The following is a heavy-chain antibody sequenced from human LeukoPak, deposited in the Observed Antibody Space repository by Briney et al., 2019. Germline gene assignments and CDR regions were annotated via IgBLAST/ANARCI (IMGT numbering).Heavy chain of an antibody. V-gene: IGHV3-23*01. CDR2: ISGSGGST. CDR3: AKGKGSSSSSIDW. D-gene: IGHD2-15*01. Sequence: PGGSLRLSCAASGFTFTNYAMSWVRQAPGKGLEWVSAISGSGGSTYYADSVKGRFTISRDNSKNALCLQIHSLRAEDTAVYYCAKGKGSSSSSIDWWGQGTLVTVSS. J-gene: IGHJ4*02. CDR1: GFTFTNYA.